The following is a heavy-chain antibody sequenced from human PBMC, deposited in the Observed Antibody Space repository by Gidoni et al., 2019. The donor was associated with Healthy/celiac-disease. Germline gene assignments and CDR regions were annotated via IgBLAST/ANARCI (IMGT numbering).Heavy chain of an antibody. Sequence: SGFTFSSYAMSWVRQAPGKGLEWVSAISGSGGSTYYADSVKGRFTISRYNSKNTLYLQMNSLRAEDTAVYYCAKDGYYYDSSGTAGPWGQGTMVTVSS. D-gene: IGHD3-22*01. CDR1: GFTFSSYA. J-gene: IGHJ3*01. V-gene: IGHV3-23*01. CDR2: ISGSGGST. CDR3: AKDGYYYDSSGTAGP.